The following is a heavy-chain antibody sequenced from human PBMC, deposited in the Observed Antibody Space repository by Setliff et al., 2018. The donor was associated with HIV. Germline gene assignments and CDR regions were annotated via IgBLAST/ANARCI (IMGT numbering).Heavy chain of an antibody. J-gene: IGHJ3*02. CDR1: SGSISSSNW. V-gene: IGHV4-4*02. CDR2: IYHSGST. CDR3: ARGVAAAATHDAFDI. Sequence: SETLSLTCAVSSGSISSSNWWSWVRQPPGKELEWIGEIYHSGSTNYNPSLKSRVTISLDRFKYQFSLKLTSVTAADTAVYYCARGVAAAATHDAFDIWGQGTMVTVSS. D-gene: IGHD6-25*01.